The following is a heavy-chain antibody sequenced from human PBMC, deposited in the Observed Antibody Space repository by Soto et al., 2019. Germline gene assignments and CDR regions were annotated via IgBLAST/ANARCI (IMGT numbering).Heavy chain of an antibody. CDR3: TTLEEYYYYYYMDV. V-gene: IGHV3-15*01. Sequence: EVQLVESGGGLVKPGGSLRLSCAASGFTFSNAWMSWVRQAPGKGLEWVGRIKSKTDGGTTDYAAPVKGRFTISRDDSKNTLYLQMNSLKTEDTAVYYCTTLEEYYYYYYMDVWGKGTTVTVSS. CDR2: IKSKTDGGTT. CDR1: GFTFSNAW. J-gene: IGHJ6*03.